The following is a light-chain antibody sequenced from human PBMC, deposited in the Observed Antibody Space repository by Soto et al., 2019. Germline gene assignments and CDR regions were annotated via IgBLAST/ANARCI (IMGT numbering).Light chain of an antibody. V-gene: IGKV3-11*01. CDR2: DAS. CDR1: QSVSSY. Sequence: EIVLTQSQATLSLSPGERATRSCRASQSVSSYLAWYQQKPGQAPRLLIYDASNRATGIPARFSGSGSGTDFTLTISSLEPEDFAVYYCQQRSNWPGTFGQGTKVDI. CDR3: QQRSNWPGT. J-gene: IGKJ1*01.